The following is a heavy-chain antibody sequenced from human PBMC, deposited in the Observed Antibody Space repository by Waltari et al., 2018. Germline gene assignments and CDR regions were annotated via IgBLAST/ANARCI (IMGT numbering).Heavy chain of an antibody. CDR1: GGSFSGYY. J-gene: IGHJ2*01. V-gene: IGHV4-34*01. D-gene: IGHD2-15*01. Sequence: QVQLQQWGAGLLKPSETLSLTCAVYGGSFSGYYWSWIRQPPGKGLEWIGEINHSGRPNYNPALKSRVTISVDTSKNQFSLKLSSVTAADTAVYYCARGPASDCSGGSCYYWYFDLWGRGTLVTVSS. CDR3: ARGPASDCSGGSCYYWYFDL. CDR2: INHSGRP.